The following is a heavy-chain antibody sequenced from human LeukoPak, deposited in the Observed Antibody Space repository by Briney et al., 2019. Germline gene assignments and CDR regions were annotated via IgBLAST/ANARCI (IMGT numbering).Heavy chain of an antibody. CDR3: AREIGAEGFGFDY. CDR1: GGTFSSYA. J-gene: IGHJ4*02. D-gene: IGHD3-10*01. CDR2: IIPIFGTA. Sequence: SVKVSCKASGGTFSSYAISWVRQAPGQGLEWMGGIIPIFGTANYARKFQGRVTITTDESTSTAYMELSSLRSEDTAVYYCAREIGAEGFGFDYWGQGTLVTVSS. V-gene: IGHV1-69*05.